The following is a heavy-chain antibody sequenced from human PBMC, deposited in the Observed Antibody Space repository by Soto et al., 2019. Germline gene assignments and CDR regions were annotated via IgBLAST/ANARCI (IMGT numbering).Heavy chain of an antibody. CDR1: GFTFSSYG. Sequence: ESGGGVVQPGRSLRLSCAASGFTFSSYGMHWVRQAPGKGLEWVAVISYDGSNKYYADSVKGRFTISRDNSKNTLYLQMNSLRAEDTAVYYCAKGGYSSSWYVFDYWGQGTLVTVSS. J-gene: IGHJ4*02. CDR3: AKGGYSSSWYVFDY. V-gene: IGHV3-30*18. CDR2: ISYDGSNK. D-gene: IGHD6-13*01.